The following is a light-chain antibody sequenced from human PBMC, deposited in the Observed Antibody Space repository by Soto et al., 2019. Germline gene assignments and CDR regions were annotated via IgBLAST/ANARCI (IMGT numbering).Light chain of an antibody. CDR3: SSYSSSITLV. V-gene: IGLV2-14*01. Sequence: QSALTQPASVSGSPGQSITISCTGTSSDVGGYNYVSWYQQHPGKAPKLMIYDVSNRPSGVSNRFSGSKSGNTASLTISGLQAEDEADYYCSSYSSSITLVFGGGTQLT. J-gene: IGLJ2*01. CDR1: SSDVGGYNY. CDR2: DVS.